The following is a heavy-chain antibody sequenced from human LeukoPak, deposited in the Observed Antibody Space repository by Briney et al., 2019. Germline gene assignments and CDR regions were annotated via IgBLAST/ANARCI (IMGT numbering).Heavy chain of an antibody. V-gene: IGHV4-61*08. CDR1: GGSISSGGYY. Sequence: SETLSLTCTVSGGSISSGGYYWSWIRQPPGKGLEGIGNIYNSLTTNYNPSLKNRVTISVNTSKNQFSLKLSSVTAADTAVYYCARDEWFGYWGQGTLVTVSS. J-gene: IGHJ4*02. CDR3: ARDEWFGY. CDR2: IYNSLTT. D-gene: IGHD3-10*01.